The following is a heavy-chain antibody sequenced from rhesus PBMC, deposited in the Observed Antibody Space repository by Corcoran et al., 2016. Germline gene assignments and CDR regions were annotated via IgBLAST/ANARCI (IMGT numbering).Heavy chain of an antibody. J-gene: IGHJ4*01. V-gene: IGHV4-122*02. Sequence: QLQLQESGPGLVKPSETLSLTCAVSGYSISSGYGWSWIRQPPGKGLGWIGYISSSGSTSYNPSLKSRVTISRDTSKNQFSLKLSSVTAADTAVYYGARVDTATETFDYWGQGVLVTVSS. CDR3: ARVDTATETFDY. D-gene: IGHD5-12*01. CDR2: ISSSGST. CDR1: GYSISSGYG.